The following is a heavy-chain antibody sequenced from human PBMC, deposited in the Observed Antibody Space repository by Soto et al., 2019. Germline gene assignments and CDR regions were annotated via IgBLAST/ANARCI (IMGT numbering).Heavy chain of an antibody. J-gene: IGHJ6*02. CDR2: TYYRSKWYY. CDR1: GDSVSTNSAA. Sequence: PSQTLSLTCAISGDSVSTNSAAWNWIRQSPSRGLEWLGRTYYRSKWYYDYASSVRSRISINPDTSRNQFSLQLSSVTPEDTAVYFCARVGCTGGTCLDGLDVWGQGTTVTVSS. V-gene: IGHV6-1*01. D-gene: IGHD2-8*02. CDR3: ARVGCTGGTCLDGLDV.